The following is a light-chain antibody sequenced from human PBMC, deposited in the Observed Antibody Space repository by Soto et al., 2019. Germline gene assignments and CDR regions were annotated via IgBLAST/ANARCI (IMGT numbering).Light chain of an antibody. V-gene: IGKV3-20*01. CDR2: GAS. Sequence: VLTQSPGTLSLSPGERATLSCKASQSVSSNYLAWYQQKPGQAPRLLISGASSRATGIPDRFSGSGSGTEFTLTVSRLEPEDFALYYCQQYGNSPITFGQGTRLEIK. J-gene: IGKJ5*01. CDR1: QSVSSNY. CDR3: QQYGNSPIT.